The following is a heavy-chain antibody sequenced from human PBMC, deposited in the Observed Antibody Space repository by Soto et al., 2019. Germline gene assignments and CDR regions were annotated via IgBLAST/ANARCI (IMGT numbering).Heavy chain of an antibody. Sequence: SETLSLTCTVSGGSIRGYFWSWIRQPPGKGLEWIAYISYSGNTNYNPSLKSRVTISVDSSKNQFSLELSSVTAADTAVYYCAALDSHADIPSNTCFDPWGQGTLVTVSS. V-gene: IGHV4-59*01. CDR1: GGSIRGYF. J-gene: IGHJ5*02. CDR2: ISYSGNT. CDR3: AALDSHADIPSNTCFDP. D-gene: IGHD2-2*01.